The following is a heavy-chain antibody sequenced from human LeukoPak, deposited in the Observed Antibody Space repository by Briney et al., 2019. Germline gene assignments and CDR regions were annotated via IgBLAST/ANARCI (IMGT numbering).Heavy chain of an antibody. V-gene: IGHV1-46*01. Sequence: ASVKVSCKASGYTFTGYYMHWVRQAPGQGLEWMGVINSSGSSTSYAQKFQGRVTMTRDTSTSTVYMELSSLRSEDTAVYYCARGLDSSGYYAPWGQGTLVTVSS. CDR3: ARGLDSSGYYAP. J-gene: IGHJ5*02. CDR1: GYTFTGYY. D-gene: IGHD3-22*01. CDR2: INSSGSST.